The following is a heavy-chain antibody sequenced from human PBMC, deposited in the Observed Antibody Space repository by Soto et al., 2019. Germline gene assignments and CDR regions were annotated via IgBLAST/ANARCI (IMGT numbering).Heavy chain of an antibody. CDR2: ISYDGRSK. CDR1: GFTFTSFG. D-gene: IGHD2-15*01. Sequence: QVQLVESGGGVVQPGRSLRLSCAASGFTFTSFGMHWVRQAPGKGLEWVAVISYDGRSKYYADSVKGRFTLSRDNSKNTLYLQMNSLRPEDTAVYYCAKDAQYYSSSSCSGDWYFDLWGRGTLVAVSS. J-gene: IGHJ2*01. V-gene: IGHV3-30*18. CDR3: AKDAQYYSSSSCSGDWYFDL.